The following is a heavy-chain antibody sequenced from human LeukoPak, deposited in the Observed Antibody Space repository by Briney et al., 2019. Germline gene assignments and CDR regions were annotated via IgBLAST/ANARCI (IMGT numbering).Heavy chain of an antibody. CDR3: ARAGIVGATTAIDY. D-gene: IGHD1-26*01. CDR1: GGTFSSYA. Sequence: GASVKVSCKASGGTFSSYAISWVRQAPGQGLEWMGRIIPILGIANYAQKLRGRVTITADKSTSTAYMELSSLRSEATAVYYCARAGIVGATTAIDYWGQGTLVTVSS. J-gene: IGHJ4*02. V-gene: IGHV1-69*04. CDR2: IIPILGIA.